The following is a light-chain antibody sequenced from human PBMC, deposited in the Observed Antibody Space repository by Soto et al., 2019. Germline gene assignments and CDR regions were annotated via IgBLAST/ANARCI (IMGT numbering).Light chain of an antibody. CDR3: QQRSNWQVT. CDR1: QSVASY. CDR2: DAS. J-gene: IGKJ4*01. Sequence: EIVLTPSPATLSLSPVERAILSCRASQSVASYLAWYQQKPGQAPRLLIYDASNRATGIPARFSGSGSGTDFTLTISSLEPEDFAVYYCQQRSNWQVTFGGGTKVDIK. V-gene: IGKV3-11*01.